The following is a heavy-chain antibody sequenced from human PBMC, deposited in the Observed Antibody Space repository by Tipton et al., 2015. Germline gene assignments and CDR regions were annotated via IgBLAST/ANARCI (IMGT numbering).Heavy chain of an antibody. Sequence: TLSLTCTVSGDSISSYYWSWIRQPPGKGLEWIGDIYYSGSTNYNPSLKSRVTISVDTSKNQFSLKLSSVTAADTAVYYCARSAYCSGGSCYYGYYYYIMDVWGQGTAVTVSS. CDR2: IYYSGST. CDR1: GDSISSYY. J-gene: IGHJ6*02. V-gene: IGHV4-59*01. D-gene: IGHD2-15*01. CDR3: ARSAYCSGGSCYYGYYYYIMDV.